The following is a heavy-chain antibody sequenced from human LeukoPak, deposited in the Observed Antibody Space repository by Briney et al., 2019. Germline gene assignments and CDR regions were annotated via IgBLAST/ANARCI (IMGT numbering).Heavy chain of an antibody. CDR1: GGSTSSGGYY. Sequence: SQTLSLTCTVSGGSTSSGGYYWSWIRQPPGKGLEWIGYIYHSGSTYYNPSLKSRVTISVDRSKNQFSLKLSSVTAADTAVYYCARVRVSSTHLFDYWGQGTLVTVSS. D-gene: IGHD2-2*01. V-gene: IGHV4-30-2*01. CDR2: IYHSGST. CDR3: ARVRVSSTHLFDY. J-gene: IGHJ4*02.